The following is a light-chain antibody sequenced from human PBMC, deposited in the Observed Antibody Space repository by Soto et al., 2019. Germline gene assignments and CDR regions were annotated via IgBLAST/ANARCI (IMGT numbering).Light chain of an antibody. V-gene: IGKV1-12*01. CDR1: QAISSW. J-gene: IGKJ5*01. CDR3: QQAYSFPVT. Sequence: DIQMTQSPSSVAASVGARVTIRCRASQAISSWLAWYQQRPGRAPKLLIYGASTLQSGVPSRFSGSGSGTDFTLTISSLQPEDFATYYCQQAYSFPVTFGQGTRLEIK. CDR2: GAS.